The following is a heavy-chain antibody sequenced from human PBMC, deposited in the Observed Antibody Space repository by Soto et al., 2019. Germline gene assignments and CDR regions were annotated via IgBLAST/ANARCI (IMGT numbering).Heavy chain of an antibody. CDR2: ITTYNGNT. Sequence: QVQLVQSGGEVKKPGASVTVSCKTSGYTFTNYGISWVRQAPGQGLEFMGWITTYNGNTTYAQKFQDRVTMTRDTSTSTAYMELRSLRSDDTAMYYCATFIQLRPLNYWGQGTLVTVSS. J-gene: IGHJ4*02. V-gene: IGHV1-18*01. D-gene: IGHD5-18*01. CDR3: ATFIQLRPLNY. CDR1: GYTFTNYG.